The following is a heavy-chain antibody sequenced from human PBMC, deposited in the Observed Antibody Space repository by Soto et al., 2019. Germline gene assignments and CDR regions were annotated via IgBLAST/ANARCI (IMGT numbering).Heavy chain of an antibody. CDR3: ARAAPGFWSGYYPRQYYYYYMDV. CDR1: GGSISSGGYY. CDR2: IYYSGST. J-gene: IGHJ6*03. Sequence: PSETLSLTCTVSGGSISSGGYYWSWIRQHPGKGLEWIGYIYYSGSTYYNPSLKSRVTISVDTSKNQFSLKLSSVTAADTAVYYCARAAPGFWSGYYPRQYYYYYMDVWGKGTTVTVSS. V-gene: IGHV4-31*03. D-gene: IGHD3-3*01.